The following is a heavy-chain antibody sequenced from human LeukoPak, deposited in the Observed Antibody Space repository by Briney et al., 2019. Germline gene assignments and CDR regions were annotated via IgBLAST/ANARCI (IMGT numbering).Heavy chain of an antibody. CDR1: GGSISSGVSY. CDR3: ARDPRGGGGASFDV. CDR2: ISSSGST. J-gene: IGHJ3*01. D-gene: IGHD2-15*01. Sequence: SQTLSLTCSVSGGSISSGVSYWSWIRQYAGKGLEWIGYISSSGSTLYDVSLKSRVSISAGTSKNQFSLKLSSVAAADTAVYFCARDPRGGGGASFDVWGQGTMVTVSS. V-gene: IGHV4-31*03.